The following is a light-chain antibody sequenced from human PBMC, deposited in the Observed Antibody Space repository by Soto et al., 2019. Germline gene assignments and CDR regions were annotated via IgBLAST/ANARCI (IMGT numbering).Light chain of an antibody. CDR3: CSYAGSYTLGV. CDR1: SSDVGGYNY. CDR2: DVS. J-gene: IGLJ2*01. V-gene: IGLV2-11*01. Sequence: QSVLTQPRSVSGSPGQSVTISCTGTSSDVGGYNYVSWYQQHPGKAPNLMIYDVSKRPSGVPDRFSGSKSGNTASLTISGLQAEHEADYYCCSYAGSYTLGVFGGGTKLTVL.